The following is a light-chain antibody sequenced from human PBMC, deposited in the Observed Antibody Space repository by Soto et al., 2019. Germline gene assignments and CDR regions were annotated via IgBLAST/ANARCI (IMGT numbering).Light chain of an antibody. Sequence: EIVLTQSPVTLSFSPGERSTLSCRSSQSVSSYLAWYQQKPGQAPRLLIYDASNRATGIPARFSGSGSGTDFTLTIDNLEPEDFAVYYCQQRSSWPPITFGQGTRLEIK. CDR2: DAS. CDR3: QQRSSWPPIT. J-gene: IGKJ5*01. CDR1: QSVSSY. V-gene: IGKV3-11*01.